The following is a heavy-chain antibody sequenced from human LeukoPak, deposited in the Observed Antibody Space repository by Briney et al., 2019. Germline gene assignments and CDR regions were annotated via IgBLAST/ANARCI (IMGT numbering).Heavy chain of an antibody. CDR1: GYTFTSYG. CDR3: ARGPHIAVADPYNWFDP. Sequence: ASVKVSCKASGYTFTSYGISWVRQAPGQGLEWMGWTSAYNGNTNYAQKLQGRVTMATDTSTSTAYMELRSLRSDDTAVYYCARGPHIAVADPYNWFDPWGQGTLVTVSS. J-gene: IGHJ5*02. D-gene: IGHD6-19*01. CDR2: TSAYNGNT. V-gene: IGHV1-18*01.